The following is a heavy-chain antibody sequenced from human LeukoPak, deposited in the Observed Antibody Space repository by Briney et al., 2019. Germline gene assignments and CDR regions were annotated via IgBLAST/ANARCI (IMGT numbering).Heavy chain of an antibody. Sequence: PGGSLRLSCAASGFTFSNYAMSWVRQAPGKGLEWVSAISGGEGFTYYADSVKGRFTISRDNSKNTLYLQMNSLRAEDTAVYYCAKRLAVAGQYYFDYCGQGTLVTVSS. D-gene: IGHD6-19*01. V-gene: IGHV3-23*01. CDR1: GFTFSNYA. CDR2: ISGGEGFT. CDR3: AKRLAVAGQYYFDY. J-gene: IGHJ4*02.